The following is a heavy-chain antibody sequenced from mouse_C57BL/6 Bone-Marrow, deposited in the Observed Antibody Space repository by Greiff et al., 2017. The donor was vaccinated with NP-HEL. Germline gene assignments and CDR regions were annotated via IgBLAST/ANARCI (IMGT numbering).Heavy chain of an antibody. V-gene: IGHV5-4*01. CDR2: ISDGGSYT. CDR1: GFTFSSYA. CDR3: ARDGEDYYGSHFDY. D-gene: IGHD1-1*01. Sequence: EVKVVESGGGLVKPGGSLKLSCAASGFTFSSYAMSWVRQTPEKRLEWVATISDGGSYTYYPDNVKGRFTISRDNAKNNLYLQMSHLKSEDTAMYYCARDGEDYYGSHFDYWGQGTTLTVSS. J-gene: IGHJ2*01.